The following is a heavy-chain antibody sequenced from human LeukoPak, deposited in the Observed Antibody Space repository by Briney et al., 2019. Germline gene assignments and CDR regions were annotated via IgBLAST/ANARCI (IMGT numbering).Heavy chain of an antibody. CDR3: ASPIRSGCSNNSCSLDY. J-gene: IGHJ4*02. D-gene: IGHD2-2*01. Sequence: ASVKVSCKASGYTFTSYGISWVRQAPGQGLEWMGWISAYNGNTNYAQKLQGRVTMTTDTSTRTAYMELRSLSSDDTAVYYCASPIRSGCSNNSCSLDYWGQGTLVTVSS. CDR2: ISAYNGNT. CDR1: GYTFTSYG. V-gene: IGHV1-18*01.